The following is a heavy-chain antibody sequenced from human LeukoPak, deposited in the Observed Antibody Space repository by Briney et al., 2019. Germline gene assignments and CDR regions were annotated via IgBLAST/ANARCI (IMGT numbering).Heavy chain of an antibody. J-gene: IGHJ4*02. CDR1: GFTFSSYW. CDR3: AASRGPNWFD. V-gene: IGHV3-74*01. CDR2: INSDGSGT. D-gene: IGHD3-10*01. Sequence: GGSLRLTCAASGFTFSSYWMHWVRQAPGKGLVWVSRINSDGSGTTYADSVKGRFTISRDNAKNTLYPQMDSLRAEDTAVYYCAASRGPNWFDWGQGTLVTVSS.